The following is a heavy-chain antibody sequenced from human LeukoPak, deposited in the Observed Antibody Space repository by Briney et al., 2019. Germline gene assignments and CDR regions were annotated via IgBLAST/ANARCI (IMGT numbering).Heavy chain of an antibody. CDR1: GGSFSGYY. J-gene: IGHJ5*02. D-gene: IGHD2-2*02. CDR3: ARVWVGIVVPAAIRKDWFDP. V-gene: IGHV4-34*01. Sequence: SETLSLTCAVYGGSFSGYYWSWIRQPPGKGLEWIGEINHSGSTNYNSSLKSRVTISVDTSKNQFSLKLSSVTAADTAVYYCARVWVGIVVPAAIRKDWFDPWGQGTLVTVSS. CDR2: INHSGST.